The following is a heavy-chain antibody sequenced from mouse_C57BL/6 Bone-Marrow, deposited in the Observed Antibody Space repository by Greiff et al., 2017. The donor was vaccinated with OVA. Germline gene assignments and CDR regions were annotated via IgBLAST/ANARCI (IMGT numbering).Heavy chain of an antibody. CDR1: GFTFSSYA. CDR2: ISDGGSYT. D-gene: IGHD2-12*01. CDR3: ARVYYSPDY. J-gene: IGHJ2*01. Sequence: EVQPVESGGGLVKPGGSLKLSCAASGFTFSSYAMSWVRQTPEKRLEWVATISDGGSYTYYPDNVKGRFTISRDNAKNNLYLQMSHLKSEDTAMYYCARVYYSPDYWGQGTTLTVSS. V-gene: IGHV5-4*01.